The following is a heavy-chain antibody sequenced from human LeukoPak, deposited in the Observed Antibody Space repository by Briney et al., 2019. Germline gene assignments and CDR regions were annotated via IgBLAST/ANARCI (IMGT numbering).Heavy chain of an antibody. CDR2: INTDGSST. Sequence: GGSLRLSCAVSGFTFSNYWMHWVRQAPGKGLVWVSRINTDGSSTSYADSVKGRFTISRDNAKNTLYLQMNSLRAEDTAVYYCARFSTVTTFDYWGQGTLVTVSS. V-gene: IGHV3-74*01. CDR1: GFTFSNYW. D-gene: IGHD4-17*01. CDR3: ARFSTVTTFDY. J-gene: IGHJ4*02.